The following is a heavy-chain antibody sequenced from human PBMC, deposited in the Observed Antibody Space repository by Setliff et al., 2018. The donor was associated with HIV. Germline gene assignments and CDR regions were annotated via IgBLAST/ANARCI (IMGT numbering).Heavy chain of an antibody. V-gene: IGHV4-59*12. CDR3: ARIATYYDTSGYLIPYYFDY. CDR1: GGSISSYY. Sequence: SETLSLTCTVSGGSISSYYWSWIRQPPGKGLEWIGYIYYSGSTNYNPSLKSRVTISVDTSKNQFSLKLSSVTAADTDMYYCARIATYYDTSGYLIPYYFDYWGQGILVTVSS. J-gene: IGHJ4*02. D-gene: IGHD3-22*01. CDR2: IYYSGST.